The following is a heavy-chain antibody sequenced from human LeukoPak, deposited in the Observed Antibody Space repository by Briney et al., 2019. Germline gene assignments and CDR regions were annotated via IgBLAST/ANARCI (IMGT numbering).Heavy chain of an antibody. V-gene: IGHV5-51*01. CDR3: ARLSAVAGLENYYYYYYMDV. D-gene: IGHD6-19*01. CDR2: IYPGDSDT. Sequence: GESLKISCKGSGYSFTSYWIGWVRQMPGKGLEWMGIIYPGDSDTRYSPSFQGQVTISADKSIRTAYLQWRSLKASDTAMYYCARLSAVAGLENYYYYYYMDVWGKGTTVTVSS. CDR1: GYSFTSYW. J-gene: IGHJ6*03.